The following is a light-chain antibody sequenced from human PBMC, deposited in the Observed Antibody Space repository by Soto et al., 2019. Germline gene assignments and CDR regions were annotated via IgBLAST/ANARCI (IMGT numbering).Light chain of an antibody. Sequence: DIQMTQFPSTLSAYVGDRVTITCRASQSISSWLAWYQQKPGKAPKLLIYKASTLETGVPSRFSGSGSGTEFTLSISSLQPDDFATYYCQQHNSFSITFGQGTRLEIK. V-gene: IGKV1-5*03. CDR2: KAS. CDR3: QQHNSFSIT. J-gene: IGKJ5*01. CDR1: QSISSW.